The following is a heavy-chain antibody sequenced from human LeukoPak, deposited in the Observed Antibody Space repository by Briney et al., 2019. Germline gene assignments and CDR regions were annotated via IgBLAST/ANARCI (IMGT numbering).Heavy chain of an antibody. CDR3: ARDVSGCYGY. Sequence: GRSLRLSCAASGFTFSSYAMHWVRQAPGKGLEWVAVISYDGSNKYYADSVKGRFTISRDNSKNTLYLQINSLRAEDTAVYYCARDVSGCYGYWGQGTLVTVSS. J-gene: IGHJ4*02. CDR2: ISYDGSNK. D-gene: IGHD2-2*01. V-gene: IGHV3-30*04. CDR1: GFTFSSYA.